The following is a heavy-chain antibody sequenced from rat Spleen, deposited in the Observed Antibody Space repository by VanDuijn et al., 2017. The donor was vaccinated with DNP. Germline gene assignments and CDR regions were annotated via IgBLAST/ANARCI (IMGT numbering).Heavy chain of an antibody. J-gene: IGHJ3*01. V-gene: IGHV5-25*01. CDR3: AIYFYSGDNWFGY. Sequence: EVQLVESGGGLVQPGRSLKLSCAVSGFTFSDFNMAWVRQAPKKGLEWVATIRSSGGNTYYPDSVKGRFTISRDVAKNTLYLQMNSLRSEDTATYYCAIYFYSGDNWFGYWGQGTLVTVSS. D-gene: IGHD1-1*01. CDR1: GFTFSDFN. CDR2: IRSSGGNT.